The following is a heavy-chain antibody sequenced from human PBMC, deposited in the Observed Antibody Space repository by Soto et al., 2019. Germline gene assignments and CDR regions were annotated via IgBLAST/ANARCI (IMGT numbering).Heavy chain of an antibody. Sequence: EVHLLESGGGLVQPGGSLRLSCAASGFSFSSYAMVWVRQAPGKGLEWVSVISASGGSLYFADSVKGRFTISRDNSKNVLSLEMNSLRAEDTATSFCAKGSIEYSASVDNWGQGTLVVVSS. CDR1: GFSFSSYA. J-gene: IGHJ4*02. D-gene: IGHD5-12*01. V-gene: IGHV3-23*01. CDR3: AKGSIEYSASVDN. CDR2: ISASGGSL.